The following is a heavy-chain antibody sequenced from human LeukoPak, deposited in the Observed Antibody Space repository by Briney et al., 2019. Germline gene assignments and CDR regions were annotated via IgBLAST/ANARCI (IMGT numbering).Heavy chain of an antibody. J-gene: IGHJ4*02. Sequence: EASVKVSCKASGYTFTGYFMHWVRQAPGQGLEWMGWINTNTGNPTYAQGFTGRFVFSLDTSVSTAYLQVSSLKAEDTAVYYCARGQSPIYYDFWTSWGQGTLVTVSS. D-gene: IGHD3-3*01. CDR1: GYTFTGYF. CDR3: ARGQSPIYYDFWTS. CDR2: INTNTGNP. V-gene: IGHV7-4-1*02.